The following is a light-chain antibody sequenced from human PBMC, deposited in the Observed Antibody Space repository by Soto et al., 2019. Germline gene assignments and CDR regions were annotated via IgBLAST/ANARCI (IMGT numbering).Light chain of an antibody. V-gene: IGLV2-14*01. CDR3: SSYTSRSSSTYV. CDR1: SSDVGGYNY. J-gene: IGLJ1*01. Sequence: QSALTQPASVSGSPGQSITISCTGTSSDVGGYNYVSWYQQHPGKAPKLMIYDVSNRPSGVSNRFSDSKSGNTASLTISGLQAEDEADYYCSSYTSRSSSTYVFGTGTKVTVL. CDR2: DVS.